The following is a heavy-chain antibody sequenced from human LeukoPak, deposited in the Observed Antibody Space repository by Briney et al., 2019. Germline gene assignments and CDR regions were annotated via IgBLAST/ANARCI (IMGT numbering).Heavy chain of an antibody. CDR1: GGTFSSYA. CDR3: ARDHRGTGTIVARFDY. J-gene: IGHJ4*02. D-gene: IGHD1-7*01. V-gene: IGHV1-69*01. Sequence: SSVKVSCKASGGTFSSYAISWVRQAPGQGLKWMGGIIPIFGTANYAQKFQGRVTITADESTSTAYMELSSLRSEDTAVYYCARDHRGTGTIVARFDYWGQGTLVTVSS. CDR2: IIPIFGTA.